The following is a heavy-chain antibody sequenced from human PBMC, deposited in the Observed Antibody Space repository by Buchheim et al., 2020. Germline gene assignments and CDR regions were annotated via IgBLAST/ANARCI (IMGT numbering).Heavy chain of an antibody. D-gene: IGHD3-22*01. J-gene: IGHJ6*03. Sequence: QVQLVQSGAEVKKPGSSVKVSCKASGGTFSKYGISWVRQAPGQGLEWMEGIIPFFRTANYAQKFQGRVTITADEATTTAYMEVSSLRYEDTAVYYCAKSLNYYDSSGYLSHYYYMDVWGKGTT. CDR3: AKSLNYYDSSGYLSHYYYMDV. V-gene: IGHV1-69*01. CDR1: GGTFSKYG. CDR2: IIPFFRTA.